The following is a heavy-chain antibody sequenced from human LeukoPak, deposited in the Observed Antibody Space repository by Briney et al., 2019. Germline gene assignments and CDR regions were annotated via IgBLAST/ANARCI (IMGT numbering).Heavy chain of an antibody. V-gene: IGHV3-30*03. D-gene: IGHD2-2*01. CDR2: ISYDGSNK. CDR3: ARPGEYQLLFGVYY. J-gene: IGHJ4*02. Sequence: PGGSLRLSCAASGFTFSSYGMHWVRQAPGKGPEWVAVISYDGSNKYYADSVKGRFTISRDNSKNTLYLQMNSLRAEDTAVYYCARPGEYQLLFGVYYWGQGTLVTVSS. CDR1: GFTFSSYG.